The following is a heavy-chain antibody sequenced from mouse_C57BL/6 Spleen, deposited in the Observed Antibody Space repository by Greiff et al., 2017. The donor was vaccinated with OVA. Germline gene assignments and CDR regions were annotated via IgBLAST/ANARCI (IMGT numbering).Heavy chain of an antibody. CDR3: ARQRTMITTGAVYAMDY. CDR2: INSDGGST. Sequence: EVKLMESGGGLVQPGESLKLSCESNEYEFPSHDMSWVRKTPEKRLELVAAINSDGGSTYYPDTMERRFIISRDNTKKTLYLQMSSLRSEDTALYYCARQRTMITTGAVYAMDYWGQGTSVTVSS. CDR1: EYEFPSHD. V-gene: IGHV5-2*01. D-gene: IGHD2-4*01. J-gene: IGHJ4*01.